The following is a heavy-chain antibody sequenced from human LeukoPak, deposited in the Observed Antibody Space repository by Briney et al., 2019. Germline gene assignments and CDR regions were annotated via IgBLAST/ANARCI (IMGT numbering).Heavy chain of an antibody. D-gene: IGHD6-19*01. Sequence: GGSLRLSCAASGFTFSSYSMNWVRQAPGKGLELVANIRRDGNVEYYVDSVKGRFTISRDNAKNSLYLQMSSLRAEDTAVYYCATVSYSSGWYFENWGQEPWSPSPQ. CDR1: GFTFSSYS. CDR3: ATVSYSSGWYFEN. J-gene: IGHJ4*01. V-gene: IGHV3-7*01. CDR2: IRRDGNVE.